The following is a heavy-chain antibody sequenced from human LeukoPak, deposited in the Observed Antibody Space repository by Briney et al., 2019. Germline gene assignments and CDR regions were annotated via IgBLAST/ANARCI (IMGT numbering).Heavy chain of an antibody. J-gene: IGHJ4*02. V-gene: IGHV4-4*02. CDR2: IYHSGST. Sequence: SGTLSLTCAVSGGSISSSNWWSWVRQPPGKGLEWIGEIYHSGSTNYNPSLKSRVTISVDKSKNQFSLKLSSVTAADTAVYYCARVPGYSSGWYFIDFWGQGTLVTVSS. CDR3: ARVPGYSSGWYFIDF. D-gene: IGHD6-19*01. CDR1: GGSISSSNW.